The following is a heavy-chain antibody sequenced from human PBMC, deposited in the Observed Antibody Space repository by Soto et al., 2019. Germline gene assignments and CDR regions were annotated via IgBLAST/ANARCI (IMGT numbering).Heavy chain of an antibody. CDR1: GGSISSGGYY. V-gene: IGHV4-31*03. CDR2: IYYSGST. CDR3: ARGDVYYYDSSGYGYDAFDI. J-gene: IGHJ3*02. Sequence: SETLSLTCTVSGGSISSGGYYWSWIRQHPGKGLEWIGYIYYSGSTYYNPSLKSRVTISVDTSKNQLSLKLSSVTAADTAVYYCARGDVYYYDSSGYGYDAFDIWGQGTMVTVSS. D-gene: IGHD3-22*01.